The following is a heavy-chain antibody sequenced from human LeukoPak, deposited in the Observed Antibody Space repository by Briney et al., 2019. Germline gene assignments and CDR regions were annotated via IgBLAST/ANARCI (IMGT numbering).Heavy chain of an antibody. CDR2: ISSTGSAM. CDR3: ASDSSGYFGP. CDR1: GFTNSEDH. V-gene: IGHV3-11*01. J-gene: IGHJ5*02. Sequence: GVTVSLCCAASGFTNSEDHVSWRSQAKERGLERLSYISSTGSAMYYADSVKGRFTISRDNAKNSLYLQMNSLRAEDTAVYYCASDSSGYFGPWGQGTLVTVSS. D-gene: IGHD3-22*01.